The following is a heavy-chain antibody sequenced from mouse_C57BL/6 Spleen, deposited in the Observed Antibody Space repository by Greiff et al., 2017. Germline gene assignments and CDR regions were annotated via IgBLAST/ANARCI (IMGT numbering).Heavy chain of an antibody. D-gene: IGHD1-1*01. J-gene: IGHJ1*03. CDR2: INPSNGGT. CDR1: GYTFTSYW. Sequence: QVQLQQPGTELVKPGASVKLSCKASGYTFTSYWMHWVKQRPGQGLEWIGNINPSNGGTTYNEQFKIKATLTVAKSSSTAYMQLSSLTSEDSAVYYCARAPSSLWYFDVWGTGTTVTVSS. CDR3: ARAPSSLWYFDV. V-gene: IGHV1-53*01.